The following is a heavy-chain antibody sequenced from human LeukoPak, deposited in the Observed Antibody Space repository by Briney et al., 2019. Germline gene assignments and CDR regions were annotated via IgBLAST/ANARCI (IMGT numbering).Heavy chain of an antibody. J-gene: IGHJ4*02. CDR1: GFTFSSYS. Sequence: PGESLKISCAASGFTFSSYSMNWVRQAPGKGLEWVSSISSSSSYIYYADSVKGRFTISRDNAKNSLYLQMNSLRAEDTAVYYCARDRYSPYSSGWDLFDYWGQGTLVTVSS. D-gene: IGHD6-19*01. CDR3: ARDRYSPYSSGWDLFDY. V-gene: IGHV3-21*01. CDR2: ISSSSSYI.